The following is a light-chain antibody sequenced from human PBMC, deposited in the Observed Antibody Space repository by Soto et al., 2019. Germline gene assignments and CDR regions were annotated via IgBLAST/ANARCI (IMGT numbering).Light chain of an antibody. J-gene: IGKJ5*01. Sequence: EIFLTQSPVTLCLSPLERATLSCRSIHSVSSSYLAWYQQKPGQPPRLLIYGASSRATGIPDRFSGSGSGTDFTLTIRRLEPEDFEVFYCKHYDGLTITLGQGTRLEIK. V-gene: IGKV3-20*01. CDR1: HSVSSSY. CDR3: KHYDGLTIT. CDR2: GAS.